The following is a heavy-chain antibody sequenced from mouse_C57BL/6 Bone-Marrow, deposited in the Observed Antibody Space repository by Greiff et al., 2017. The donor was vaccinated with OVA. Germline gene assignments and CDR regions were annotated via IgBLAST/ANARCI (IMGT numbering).Heavy chain of an antibody. CDR1: GFTFSDYG. V-gene: IGHV5-17*01. J-gene: IGHJ1*03. Sequence: EVKLVESGGGLVKPGGSLKLSCAASGFTFSDYGMHWVRQAPEKGLEWVAYISSGSSTIYYADTVKGRFTISRDNAKNTLFLQMTSLRSEDTAMYYCARPKRITTVGGELRYFDVWGTGTTVTVSS. CDR3: ARPKRITTVGGELRYFDV. D-gene: IGHD1-1*01. CDR2: ISSGSSTI.